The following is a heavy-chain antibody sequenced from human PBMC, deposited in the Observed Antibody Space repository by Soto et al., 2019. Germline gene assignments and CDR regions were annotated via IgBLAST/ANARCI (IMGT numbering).Heavy chain of an antibody. V-gene: IGHV4-30-4*01. CDR3: ARTLSSTWYVGYY. CDR1: GGSISRGDYY. CDR2: IYYSGST. D-gene: IGHD6-13*01. Sequence: SETLSLTCTVSGGSISRGDYYWSWIRQPPGKGLEWIGYIYYSGSTYYNPSLKSRVTISVDTSKNQFSLKLSSVTAADTAVYYCARTLSSTWYVGYYRRQGTLVTVSS. J-gene: IGHJ4*02.